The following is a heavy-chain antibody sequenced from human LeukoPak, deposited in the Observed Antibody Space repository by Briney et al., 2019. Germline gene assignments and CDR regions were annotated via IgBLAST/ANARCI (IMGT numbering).Heavy chain of an antibody. D-gene: IGHD3-22*01. CDR3: ARRPGAAGYYYDSSGYSNPLDY. V-gene: IGHV4-34*01. CDR1: GGSFSGYY. CDR2: INHSGST. Sequence: SETLSLTCAVYGGSFSGYYWSWIRQPPGEGLEWIGEINHSGSTNYNPSLKSRVTISVDTSKNQFSLKLSSVTAADTAVYYCARRPGAAGYYYDSSGYSNPLDYWGQGTLVTVSS. J-gene: IGHJ4*02.